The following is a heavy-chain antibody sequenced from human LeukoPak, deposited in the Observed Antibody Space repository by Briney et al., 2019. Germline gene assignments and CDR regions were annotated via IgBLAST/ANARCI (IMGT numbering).Heavy chain of an antibody. J-gene: IGHJ4*02. Sequence: GSLRLSCVASGLTFHDYAMHWVRQAPGKGLEWVSLISADGGSTFYADSVRGRFSISRDNSKNSLYLQMNSLRTEDTALYYCARSLPDYFDYWGQGTLVTVSS. V-gene: IGHV3-43*02. CDR3: ARSLPDYFDY. CDR1: GLTFHDYA. CDR2: ISADGGST.